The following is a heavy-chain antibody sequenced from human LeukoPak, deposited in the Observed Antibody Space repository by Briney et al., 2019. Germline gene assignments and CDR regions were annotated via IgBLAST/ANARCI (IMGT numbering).Heavy chain of an antibody. J-gene: IGHJ6*03. D-gene: IGHD6-19*01. Sequence: SETLSLTCTVSGGSISSSSYYWGWIRQPPGKGLEWIGSIYYSGSTYYNPSLKSRVTISVDTSKNQFSLKLSSVTAADTAVYYCARGPVAGTNYYYYYMDVWGKGTTVTISS. CDR3: ARGPVAGTNYYYYYMDV. CDR1: GGSISSSSYY. V-gene: IGHV4-39*07. CDR2: IYYSGST.